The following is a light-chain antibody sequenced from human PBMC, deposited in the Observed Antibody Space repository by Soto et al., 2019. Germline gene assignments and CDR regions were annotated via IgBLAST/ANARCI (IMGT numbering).Light chain of an antibody. CDR2: GAS. CDR1: QSVSSY. J-gene: IGKJ1*01. Sequence: ETVMTQSPATQSVSPGEGAVLSCRGSQSVSSYLAWYQQRPGQAPRLLIYGASTRATGIATRFSGSGSGTEFTLTIGSLQSEDSAVYYCQQYKDWPKTFGQGTKVEI. V-gene: IGKV3-15*01. CDR3: QQYKDWPKT.